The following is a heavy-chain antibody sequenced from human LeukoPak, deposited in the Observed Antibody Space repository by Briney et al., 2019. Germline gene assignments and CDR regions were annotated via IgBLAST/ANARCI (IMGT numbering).Heavy chain of an antibody. CDR1: GFTFSNYG. J-gene: IGHJ6*02. D-gene: IGHD3-10*01. Sequence: GGSLRLSCAASGFTFSNYGMHWVRQAPGKGLEWVALITYDGYYKYYADSVKGRFTISRENSKNMYLQMKNRKAEDTAVYYCAKDLISMVRGSPMDVWGQGTTVTVSS. CDR3: AKDLISMVRGSPMDV. CDR2: ITYDGYYK. V-gene: IGHV3-30*18.